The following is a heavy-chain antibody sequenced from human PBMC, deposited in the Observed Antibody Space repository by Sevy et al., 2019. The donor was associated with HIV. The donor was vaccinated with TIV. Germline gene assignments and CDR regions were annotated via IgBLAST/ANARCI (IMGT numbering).Heavy chain of an antibody. V-gene: IGHV4-30-4*01. CDR3: VRERGYTYLLIDN. D-gene: IGHD5-18*01. CDR2: NYHSAST. J-gene: IGHJ4*02. Sequence: SETLSLTCTVSGGSISSGDFYWTWVRQPPGKGLEWIGYNYHSASTFYNPSLQSGVRISEDRSKNQFPLRLSSVTAADTAVYYCVRERGYTYLLIDNWGQGTLVTVSS. CDR1: GGSISSGDFY.